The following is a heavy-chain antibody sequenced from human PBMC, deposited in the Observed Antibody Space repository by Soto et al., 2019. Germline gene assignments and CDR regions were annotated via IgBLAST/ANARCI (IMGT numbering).Heavy chain of an antibody. V-gene: IGHV3-30*04. J-gene: IGHJ4*02. Sequence: GGSLRLSCAASGFTFSSYAMHWVRQAPGKGLEWVAVISYDGSNKYYVDSVKGRFTISRDNSKNTLYLQMNSLRAEDPAVYYRARGPVFGITGTTGFFDYWGQGTLVTVSS. CDR3: ARGPVFGITGTTGFFDY. CDR1: GFTFSSYA. D-gene: IGHD1-7*01. CDR2: ISYDGSNK.